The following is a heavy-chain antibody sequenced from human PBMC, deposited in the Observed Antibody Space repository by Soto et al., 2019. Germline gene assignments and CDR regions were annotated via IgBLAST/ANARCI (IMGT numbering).Heavy chain of an antibody. D-gene: IGHD3-16*01. Sequence: APVKASCKAPGGPGRSSAIDWVGQAAGQGREWTGGIIPRFGTANYAQKLQGRVTITADESTSTAYMELSSLRSEDTAVDDCARIGLWVGGRVRLGDSYGTDVWGQGITVNVS. CDR3: ARIGLWVGGRVRLGDSYGTDV. J-gene: IGHJ6*02. CDR1: GGPGRSSA. V-gene: IGHV1-69*13. CDR2: IIPRFGTA.